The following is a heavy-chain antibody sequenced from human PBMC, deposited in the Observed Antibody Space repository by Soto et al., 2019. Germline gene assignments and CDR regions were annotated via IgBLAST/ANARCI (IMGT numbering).Heavy chain of an antibody. J-gene: IGHJ6*02. V-gene: IGHV4-34*01. CDR3: ARGVTMVRGVIWGDYYYYGMDV. CDR2: INHSGST. D-gene: IGHD3-10*01. CDR1: GGSFSCYY. Sequence: SETLSLTCAVYGGSFSCYYWSWMRKPPGKGLGWIGEINHSGSTNYNPSLKSRVTISVDTSKNQFSLKLSSVTAADTAVYYCARGVTMVRGVIWGDYYYYGMDVWGQGTTVTVSS.